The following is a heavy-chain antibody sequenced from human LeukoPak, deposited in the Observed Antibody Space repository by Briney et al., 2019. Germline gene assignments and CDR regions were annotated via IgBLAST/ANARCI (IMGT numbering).Heavy chain of an antibody. CDR1: GGSFSGYY. J-gene: IGHJ5*02. V-gene: IGHV4-34*01. CDR3: ASTTSRITMVRGVIGWFDP. CDR2: INHSGST. D-gene: IGHD3-10*01. Sequence: PSETLSLTCAVYGGSFSGYYWSWIRQPPGKGLEWSGEINHSGSTNYNPSLKIRVTISVDTSKNQCSLKLSSVTAADTAVYYCASTTSRITMVRGVIGWFDPWGQGPLVTVSS.